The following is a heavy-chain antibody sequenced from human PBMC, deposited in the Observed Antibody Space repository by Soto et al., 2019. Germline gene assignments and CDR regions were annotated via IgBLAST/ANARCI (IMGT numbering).Heavy chain of an antibody. CDR2: IYYSGST. CDR1: GGSISSGGYS. V-gene: IGHV4-61*08. Sequence: SETLSLTCAVSGGSISSGGYSWSWIRQPPGKGLEWIGYIYYSGSTNYNPSLKSRVTISVDTSKNQFSLKLRSVTAADTAVYYCARGGYQSIDYWGQGTLVTVSS. J-gene: IGHJ4*02. CDR3: ARGGYQSIDY. D-gene: IGHD5-12*01.